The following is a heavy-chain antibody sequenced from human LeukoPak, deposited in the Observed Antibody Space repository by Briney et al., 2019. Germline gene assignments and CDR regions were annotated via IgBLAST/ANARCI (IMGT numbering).Heavy chain of an antibody. Sequence: VASVKVSGKASGYTFTNYDINWVRQAPGQGLEWMGWISTYNGNTNYARKLQGRVTMTTDTSTSTVYMELRSLRSDDTAVYYCAKIAYGANFFDYWGQGTLVTVSS. CDR1: GYTFTNYD. CDR2: ISTYNGNT. D-gene: IGHD4/OR15-4a*01. J-gene: IGHJ4*02. V-gene: IGHV1-18*01. CDR3: AKIAYGANFFDY.